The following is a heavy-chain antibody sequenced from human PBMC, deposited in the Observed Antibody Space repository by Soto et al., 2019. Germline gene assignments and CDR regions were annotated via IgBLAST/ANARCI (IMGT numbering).Heavy chain of an antibody. CDR2: IKQDGSEK. Sequence: EVQLVESGGGLVQPGGSLRLSCAASGFTFSSYWMSWVRQAPGKGLEWVANIKQDGSEKYYVDSVKGRFTITRDNAKNSLYLQMNSLRAEDTAVYYCASLNSLAAAPYFDYWGQGTLVTVSS. CDR1: GFTFSSYW. V-gene: IGHV3-7*01. D-gene: IGHD2-2*01. J-gene: IGHJ4*02. CDR3: ASLNSLAAAPYFDY.